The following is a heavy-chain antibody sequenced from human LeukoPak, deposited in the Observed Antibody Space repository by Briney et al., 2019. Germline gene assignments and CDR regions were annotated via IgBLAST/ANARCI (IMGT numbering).Heavy chain of an antibody. CDR2: ITAYNGKT. V-gene: IGHV1-18*01. J-gene: IGHJ4*02. CDR3: ATKYYYDSSGYGY. Sequence: ASVKVSCKASGYIFTSYGMSWVRQAPGQGLEWMGWITAYNGKTNYAQRFQGRVTMTTDTSTTTAYMELRSLRSDDTAVYYCATKYYYDSSGYGYWGQGTLVTVSS. D-gene: IGHD3-22*01. CDR1: GYIFTSYG.